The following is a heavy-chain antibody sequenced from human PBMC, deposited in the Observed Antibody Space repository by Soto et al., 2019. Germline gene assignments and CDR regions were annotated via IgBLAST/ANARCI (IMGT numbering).Heavy chain of an antibody. D-gene: IGHD6-19*01. CDR1: GYSFTSYW. V-gene: IGHV5-10-1*01. J-gene: IGHJ5*02. Sequence: GESLKISCKGSGYSFTSYWISWVRQMPGKGLERMGRIDPSDSYTNYSPSFQGHVTISADKSISTAYLQWSSLKASDTAMYYCASSIAVVDNWFDPWGQGTLVTGS. CDR2: IDPSDSYT. CDR3: ASSIAVVDNWFDP.